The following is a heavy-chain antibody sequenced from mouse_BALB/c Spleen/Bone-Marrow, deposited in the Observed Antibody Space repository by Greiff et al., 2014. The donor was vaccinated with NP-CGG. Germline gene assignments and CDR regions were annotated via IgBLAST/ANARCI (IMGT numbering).Heavy chain of an antibody. CDR2: IYPGDGDT. Sequence: VHLVESGAELVRPGSSVKISCESSGYVLSTYWINWVKQRPGQGLEWIGQIYPGDGDTDYNGKFKDKATLTADKSSNTAYMQLSSLTSGDSAVYFCARGGISVDYWGQGTTLTVSS. CDR3: ARGGISVDY. J-gene: IGHJ2*01. CDR1: GYVLSTYW. V-gene: IGHV1-80*01.